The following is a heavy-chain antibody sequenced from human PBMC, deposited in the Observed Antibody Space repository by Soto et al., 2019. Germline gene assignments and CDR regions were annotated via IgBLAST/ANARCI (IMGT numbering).Heavy chain of an antibody. Sequence: QVQLVQSGAEVKKPGASVKVSCKASGYTFTGYYMHWVRQAPGQGLEWMGWINPNSGGKNYAQKFQGWVTMTRDTSISTAYMELSRLRSDDTAVYYCARARVLRYFDWLPLGGMDVWGQGTTVTVSS. CDR3: ARARVLRYFDWLPLGGMDV. D-gene: IGHD3-9*01. CDR2: INPNSGGK. CDR1: GYTFTGYY. V-gene: IGHV1-2*04. J-gene: IGHJ6*02.